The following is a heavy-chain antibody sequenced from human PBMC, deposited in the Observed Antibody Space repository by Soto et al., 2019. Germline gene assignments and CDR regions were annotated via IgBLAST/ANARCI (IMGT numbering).Heavy chain of an antibody. CDR3: ARGVGSGSYYNHYNWFDP. CDR2: INTYNGNT. V-gene: IGHV1-18*01. Sequence: QVQLVQSGAEVKKPGASVKVSCKASAYTFTNYGISWVRQAPGQGLEWMGWINTYNGNTNYAQKLQGRVTMTTDTSTNTANMELRSLRSDDTAVYYCARGVGSGSYYNHYNWFDPWGQGTLVTVSS. J-gene: IGHJ5*02. D-gene: IGHD3-10*01. CDR1: AYTFTNYG.